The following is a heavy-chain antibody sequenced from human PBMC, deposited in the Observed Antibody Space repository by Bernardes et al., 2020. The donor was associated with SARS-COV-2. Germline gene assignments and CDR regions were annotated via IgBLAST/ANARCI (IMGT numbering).Heavy chain of an antibody. CDR3: ARGTPLVTVARPHAFDI. V-gene: IGHV4-39*01. Sequence: SETLSLTCTVSGGSISSSSYYWGWIRQPPGKGLEWIGSIYYSGSTYYNPSLKSRVTISVDTSKNQFSLKLSSVTAADTAVYYCARGTPLVTVARPHAFDIWGQGTMVTVSS. CDR1: GGSISSSSYY. CDR2: IYYSGST. J-gene: IGHJ3*02. D-gene: IGHD4-17*01.